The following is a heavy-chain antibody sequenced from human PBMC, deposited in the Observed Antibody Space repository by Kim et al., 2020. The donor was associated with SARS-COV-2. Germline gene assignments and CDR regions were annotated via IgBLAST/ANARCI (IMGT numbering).Heavy chain of an antibody. CDR2: ISGSGGST. D-gene: IGHD3-22*01. V-gene: IGHV3-23*01. CDR3: AKGHKSYYYDSSGYHTIAYFDY. Sequence: GGSLRLSCAASGFTFSSYAMSWVRQAPGKGLEWVSAISGSGGSTYYADSVKGRFTISRDNSKNTLYLQMNSLRAEDTAVYYCAKGHKSYYYDSSGYHTIAYFDYWGQGTLVTVSS. CDR1: GFTFSSYA. J-gene: IGHJ4*02.